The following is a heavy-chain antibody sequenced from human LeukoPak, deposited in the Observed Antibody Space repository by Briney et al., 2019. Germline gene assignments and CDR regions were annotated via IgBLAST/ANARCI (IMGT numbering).Heavy chain of an antibody. J-gene: IGHJ3*02. V-gene: IGHV3-21*04. Sequence: SSSSYIYYADSVKGRFTISRDNAKNSLYLQMNSLRAEDTAVYYCARSRGDGYSKDAFDIWGQGTMVTVSS. CDR3: ARSRGDGYSKDAFDI. D-gene: IGHD5-24*01. CDR2: SSSSYI.